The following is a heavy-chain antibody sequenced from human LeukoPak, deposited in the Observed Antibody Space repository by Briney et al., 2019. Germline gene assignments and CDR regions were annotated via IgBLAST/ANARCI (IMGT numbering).Heavy chain of an antibody. CDR3: ARASRGYSYGFIPYYFDY. CDR2: IYYSGST. CDR1: GGSISRNY. V-gene: IGHV4-59*12. D-gene: IGHD5-18*01. J-gene: IGHJ4*02. Sequence: SETLSLTCTVSGGSISRNYWNWIRQPPGKGLEWIGNIYYSGSTYYNPSLKSRVTISVDTSKNQFSLKLSSVTAADTAVYYCARASRGYSYGFIPYYFDYWGQGTLVTVSS.